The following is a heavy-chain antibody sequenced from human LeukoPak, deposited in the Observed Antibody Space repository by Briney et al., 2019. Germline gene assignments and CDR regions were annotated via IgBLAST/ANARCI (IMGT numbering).Heavy chain of an antibody. J-gene: IGHJ4*02. V-gene: IGHV3-23*01. CDR1: GVTLGTNA. Sequence: GGSLRLSCAASGVTLGTNAMSWARQAPGKGLEWVSGISSSGSGGNTYYADSVKGRFTISRDSSKNTLFLHMNTLRAEDTAIYYCAKGISIYSYFDNWGQGTLVTVSS. CDR2: ISSSGSGGNT. D-gene: IGHD3-16*02. CDR3: AKGISIYSYFDN.